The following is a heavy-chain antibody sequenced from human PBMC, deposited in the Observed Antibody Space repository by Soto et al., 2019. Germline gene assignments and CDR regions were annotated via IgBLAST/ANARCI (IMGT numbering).Heavy chain of an antibody. CDR3: ARGPLSTTVTTHLDY. CDR1: GGSISSNNYY. Sequence: SETLSLTCTVSGGSISSNNYYWGWIRQPPGKGLEWIGFYSGSTNYNPSLKSRVTISVDKSKNQFSLKLSSVTAADTAVYYCARGPLSTTVTTHLDYWGQGTLVTVSS. D-gene: IGHD4-17*01. V-gene: IGHV4-39*07. J-gene: IGHJ4*02. CDR2: FYSGST.